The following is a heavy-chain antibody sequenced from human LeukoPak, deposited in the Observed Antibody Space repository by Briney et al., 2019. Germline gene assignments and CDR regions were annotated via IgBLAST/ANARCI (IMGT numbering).Heavy chain of an antibody. CDR2: INPNSGGT. Sequence: GASVKVSCKASGYTFTGYYMHWVRQAPGQGLEWMGWINPNSGGTNYAQKFQGRVTMTRDTSISTAYTELSRLRSDDTAVYYCAGDRGYSYGYGAFDIWGQGTMVTVSS. J-gene: IGHJ3*02. CDR1: GYTFTGYY. CDR3: AGDRGYSYGYGAFDI. D-gene: IGHD5-18*01. V-gene: IGHV1-2*02.